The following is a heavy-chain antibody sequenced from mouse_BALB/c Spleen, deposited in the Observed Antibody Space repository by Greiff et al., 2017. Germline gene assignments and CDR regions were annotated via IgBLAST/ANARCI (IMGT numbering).Heavy chain of an antibody. V-gene: IGHV5-17*02. CDR2: ISSGSSTI. Sequence: EVMLVESGGGLVQPGGSRKLSCAASGFTFSSFGMHWVRQAPGKGLEWVAYISSGSSTIYYADTVKGRFTISRDNPKNTLFLQMTSRRSEDTAVFYCARLLRGAMDYWGQGTSVTVSA. CDR1: GFTFSSFG. D-gene: IGHD1-1*01. J-gene: IGHJ4*01. CDR3: ARLLRGAMDY.